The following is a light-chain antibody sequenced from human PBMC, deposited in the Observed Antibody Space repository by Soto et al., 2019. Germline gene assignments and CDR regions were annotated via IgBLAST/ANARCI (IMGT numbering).Light chain of an antibody. CDR3: SSYTSSSTRGVV. J-gene: IGLJ2*01. Sequence: QSALTQPASVSGSPGQSITISCTGTSSDVGGYNYVSWYQQHPGKAPKLMIYDVSNRPSGVSIRFSGSKSGNTASLTISGLQAEDEADYYCSSYTSSSTRGVVFGGGTKLTVL. CDR1: SSDVGGYNY. V-gene: IGLV2-14*01. CDR2: DVS.